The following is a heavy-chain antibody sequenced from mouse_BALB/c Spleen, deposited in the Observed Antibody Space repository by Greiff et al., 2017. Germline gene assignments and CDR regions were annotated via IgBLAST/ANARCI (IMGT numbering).Heavy chain of an antibody. V-gene: IGHV1-20*02. Sequence: VQLQQSGPELVKPGASVKISCKASGYSFTGYFMNWVMQSHGKSLEWIGRINPYNGDTFYNQKFKGKATLTVDKSSSTAHMELRSLASEDSAVYYCARSDYYDDEDYAMDYWGQGTSVTSPQ. CDR1: GYSFTGYF. J-gene: IGHJ4*01. CDR2: INPYNGDT. D-gene: IGHD2-4*01. CDR3: ARSDYYDDEDYAMDY.